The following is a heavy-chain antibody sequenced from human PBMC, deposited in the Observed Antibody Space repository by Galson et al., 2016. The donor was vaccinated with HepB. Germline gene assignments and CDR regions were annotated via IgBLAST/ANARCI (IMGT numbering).Heavy chain of an antibody. J-gene: IGHJ3*02. CDR3: ARDATSRATHATFYM. V-gene: IGHV4-4*02. CDR1: GDSINSRNW. D-gene: IGHD1-1*01. Sequence: SETLSLTCVVSGDSINSRNWWSWVRQPPGMGLEWIGEIYHSGSTNYSPSPKSRVTISVDKSKNQFSLKLNSVTAADTAVYYCARDATSRATHATFYMWGQGTVVTVSS. CDR2: IYHSGST.